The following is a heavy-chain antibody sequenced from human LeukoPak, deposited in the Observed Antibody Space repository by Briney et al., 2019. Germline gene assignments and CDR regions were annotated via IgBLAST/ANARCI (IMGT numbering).Heavy chain of an antibody. Sequence: HPGGSLRLSCAASGFTFSNYWMIWVHQAPGKGLEWVGNIKQDGSEKRYADSVRGRFTISRDNAKNSLYLQMNSLGAEDTAVYYCARRGTSSSWAHFDYWGQGTLVTVSS. J-gene: IGHJ4*02. D-gene: IGHD6-13*01. V-gene: IGHV3-7*05. CDR2: IKQDGSEK. CDR3: ARRGTSSSWAHFDY. CDR1: GFTFSNYW.